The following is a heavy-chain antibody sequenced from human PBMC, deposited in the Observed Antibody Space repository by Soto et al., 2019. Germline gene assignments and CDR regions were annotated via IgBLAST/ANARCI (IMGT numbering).Heavy chain of an antibody. Sequence: HEHLVQSGAEVKRPGASLKVSCKASGYSFTGYYIHWVRQAPGQGLEWMGWINPDSGATNYAQNFQGRVTLTGDTSISIAPMYLTSLTSDDTAVYYCARGDYGTGGYPFPYFDYWGQGTLVMVSS. CDR1: GYSFTGYY. CDR3: ARGDYGTGGYPFPYFDY. V-gene: IGHV1-2*02. J-gene: IGHJ4*02. CDR2: INPDSGAT. D-gene: IGHD2-8*02.